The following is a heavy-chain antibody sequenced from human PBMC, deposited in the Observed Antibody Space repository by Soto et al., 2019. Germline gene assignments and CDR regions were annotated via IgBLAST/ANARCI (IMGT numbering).Heavy chain of an antibody. CDR2: INHSGST. V-gene: IGHV4-34*01. D-gene: IGHD3-10*01. CDR3: ARGGLNYYGSGGYRPSYYYYGMDV. Sequence: PSETLSLTCAVYGGSFSGYYWSWIRQPPGKGLEWIGEINHSGSTNYNPSLRSRVTISVDTSKNQFSLKLSSVTAADTAVYYCARGGLNYYGSGGYRPSYYYYGMDVWGQGTTVTVSS. J-gene: IGHJ6*02. CDR1: GGSFSGYY.